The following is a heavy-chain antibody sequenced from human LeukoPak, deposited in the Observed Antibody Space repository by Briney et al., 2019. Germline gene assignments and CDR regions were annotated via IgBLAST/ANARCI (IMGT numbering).Heavy chain of an antibody. Sequence: QPGGSLRLSCAASGFTFNSYAMSWVRQAPGKGLEWVSAISGSGGSTYYADSVKGRFTISRDNSKNTLYLQMNSLRAEDTAVYYCARDSTVYYYYGMDVWGQGTTVTISS. D-gene: IGHD2/OR15-2a*01. V-gene: IGHV3-23*01. CDR2: ISGSGGST. CDR1: GFTFNSYA. CDR3: ARDSTVYYYYGMDV. J-gene: IGHJ6*02.